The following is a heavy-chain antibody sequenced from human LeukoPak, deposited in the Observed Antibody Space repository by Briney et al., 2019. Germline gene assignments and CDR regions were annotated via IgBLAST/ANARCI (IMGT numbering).Heavy chain of an antibody. CDR3: AKNPYSSGWSYYFDY. Sequence: GGSLRLSCAASGFTFSSYAMSWVRQAPGKGLEWVSAISGSGGNTYYADSVKGRFTISRDNSKNTLYLQMNSLRAEDTAVYYCAKNPYSSGWSYYFDYWGQGTLVTVSS. CDR2: ISGSGGNT. J-gene: IGHJ4*02. CDR1: GFTFSSYA. D-gene: IGHD6-19*01. V-gene: IGHV3-23*01.